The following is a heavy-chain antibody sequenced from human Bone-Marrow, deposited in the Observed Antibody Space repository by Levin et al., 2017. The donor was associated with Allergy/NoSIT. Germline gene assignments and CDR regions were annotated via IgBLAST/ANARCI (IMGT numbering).Heavy chain of an antibody. CDR1: GFTFSTVW. V-gene: IGHV3-7*04. CDR2: IKQDGSEK. Sequence: PGGSLRLSCAASGFTFSTVWMSWVRQAPGKGLEWVANIKQDGSEKYYVDSVKGRFTISRDNAKNSLFLQMNSLRAEDTAVYYCARDKGGSGDYGMDVWGQGTTVTVSS. CDR3: ARDKGGSGDYGMDV. J-gene: IGHJ6*02. D-gene: IGHD3-10*01.